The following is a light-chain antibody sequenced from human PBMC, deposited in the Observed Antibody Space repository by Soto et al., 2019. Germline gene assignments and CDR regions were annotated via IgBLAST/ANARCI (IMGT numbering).Light chain of an antibody. CDR3: SSYRSGGSLV. CDR2: GVS. J-gene: IGLJ3*02. V-gene: IGLV2-14*01. CDR1: TTDVGGYNY. Sequence: QSALTQPASVSGSPGQWITLSCTGTTTDVGGYNYVSWYQHHPGKAPKIIIYGVSNRPSGLSNRFSGSKSGDTASLTISGLQAEDEADYFCSSYRSGGSLVFGGGTKLTVL.